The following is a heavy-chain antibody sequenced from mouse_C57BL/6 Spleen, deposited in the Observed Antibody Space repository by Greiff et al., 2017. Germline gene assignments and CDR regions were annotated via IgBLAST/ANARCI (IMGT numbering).Heavy chain of an antibody. CDR3: ARSFIATETGFAY. V-gene: IGHV14-3*01. J-gene: IGHJ3*01. Sequence: VQLQQSVAELVRPGASVKLSCTASGFNIKNTYMHWVKQRPEQGLEWIGRIDPANGNTKYAPKFQGKATITADTAANTAYLQRSSLTSEDTAIYYCARSFIATETGFAYWGQGTLVTVSA. CDR2: IDPANGNT. CDR1: GFNIKNTY. D-gene: IGHD1-1*01.